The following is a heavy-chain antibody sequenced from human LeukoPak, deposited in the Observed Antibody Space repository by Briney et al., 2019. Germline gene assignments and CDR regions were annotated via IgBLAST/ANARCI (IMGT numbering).Heavy chain of an antibody. CDR1: GGSISSGCYY. CDR3: ARSAAAAADSWWYFDY. V-gene: IGHV4-61*02. CDR2: IYTSGST. J-gene: IGHJ4*02. Sequence: SQTLYLTCTVPGGSISSGCYYWSWIRQPAGKGLEWIGRIYTSGSTNYNPSLKSRVTISVDTSKNQFSLKLSSVTAADTAVYYCARSAAAAADSWWYFDYWGQGTLVTVSS. D-gene: IGHD6-13*01.